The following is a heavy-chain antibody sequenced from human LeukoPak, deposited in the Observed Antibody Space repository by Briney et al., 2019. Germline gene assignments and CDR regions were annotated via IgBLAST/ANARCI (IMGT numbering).Heavy chain of an antibody. CDR2: ISPGSSTI. Sequence: GGSLRLSCAASGFAFSTYSMIWVRQAPGKGLEWVSYISPGSSTIYYADFAKGRFTISRDDGEKSLYLQMNSLRAEDTAVYYCARGLAYDYVWGSYRIWPLDAFDIWGQGTMVTVSS. J-gene: IGHJ3*02. D-gene: IGHD3-16*02. CDR1: GFAFSTYS. V-gene: IGHV3-48*01. CDR3: ARGLAYDYVWGSYRIWPLDAFDI.